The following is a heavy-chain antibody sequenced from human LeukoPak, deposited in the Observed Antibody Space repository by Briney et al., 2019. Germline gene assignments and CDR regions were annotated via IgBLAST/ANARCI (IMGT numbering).Heavy chain of an antibody. V-gene: IGHV5-51*01. CDR3: ARLTVRGYYDSSGYPSDAFDI. D-gene: IGHD3-22*01. Sequence: GESLKISCQGSGYSFTSYWIGWVRQMPGKGLEWMGIIYPGDSDLRYSPSFQGQVTISADKSISTAYLQWSSLKASDTAMYYCARLTVRGYYDSSGYPSDAFDIWGQGTMVTVSS. CDR2: IYPGDSDL. J-gene: IGHJ3*02. CDR1: GYSFTSYW.